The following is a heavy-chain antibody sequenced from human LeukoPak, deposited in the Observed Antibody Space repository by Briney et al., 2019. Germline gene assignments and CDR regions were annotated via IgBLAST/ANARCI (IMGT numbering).Heavy chain of an antibody. J-gene: IGHJ6*02. CDR3: ARNVYYYYGMDV. CDR2: IYTTGST. V-gene: IGHV4-61*01. CDR1: GDSVSSVSHS. D-gene: IGHD3-10*02. Sequence: SETLSLTCTVSGDSVSSVSHSWSWIRQSPGKGLEFFGHIYTTGSTNYNPSLKSRVTISVDTSKNQFSLKLSSVTAADTAVYYCARNVYYYYGMDVWGQGTTVTVSS.